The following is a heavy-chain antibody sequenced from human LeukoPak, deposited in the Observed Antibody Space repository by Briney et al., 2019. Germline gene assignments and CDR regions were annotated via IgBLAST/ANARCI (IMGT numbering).Heavy chain of an antibody. CDR2: MNPNSGIT. CDR1: EYPFTSYD. J-gene: IGHJ6*03. Sequence: GSVKASCKASEYPFTSYDINWGSQATGQGREWLGWMNPNSGITGYAHKLQGRVTMTRYTSISPAYKELSSLRSEDTAVYYCAGGGRDYYMDVWGKGTTVTVSS. V-gene: IGHV1-8*01. CDR3: AGGGRDYYMDV.